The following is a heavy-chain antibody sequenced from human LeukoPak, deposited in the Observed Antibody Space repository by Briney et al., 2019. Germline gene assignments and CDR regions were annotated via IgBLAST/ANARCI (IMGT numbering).Heavy chain of an antibody. D-gene: IGHD6-19*01. V-gene: IGHV3-64*01. CDR2: ISSNGGST. Sequence: GGSLRLSCAASGFTFSSYAMHWVRQAPGKGLEYVSAISSNGGSTYYANSVKGRFTISRDNSKNTLYLQMGSLRAEDMAVYYCARVGSSGWSDYFDYWGQGTLVTVSS. J-gene: IGHJ4*02. CDR3: ARVGSSGWSDYFDY. CDR1: GFTFSSYA.